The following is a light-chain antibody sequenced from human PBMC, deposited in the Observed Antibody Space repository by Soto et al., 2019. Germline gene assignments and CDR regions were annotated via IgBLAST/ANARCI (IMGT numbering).Light chain of an antibody. CDR2: GAS. Sequence: IELTQSPGTLSLSPGERATLSCRAIQSVSSSYLAWYQQKPGQAPRLLIYGASSRATGIPDRFSGSGSGTDFTLTISRQEPEDFAVYYCQQYGSSPTWTFGQGTKVDIK. J-gene: IGKJ1*01. V-gene: IGKV3-20*01. CDR1: QSVSSSY. CDR3: QQYGSSPTWT.